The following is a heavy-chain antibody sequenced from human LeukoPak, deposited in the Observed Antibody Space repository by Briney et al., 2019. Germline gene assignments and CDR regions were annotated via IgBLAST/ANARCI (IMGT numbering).Heavy chain of an antibody. Sequence: PGGSLRLSCAASGFTFDVYAMHWIRQAPGKGLEWVSLISWDGGSTYYADSVKGRFTISRDNSKNSLYLQMNSLRAEDTALHYCAKVSCGGDCYSPWYYFDYWGQGTLVTVSS. CDR3: AKVSCGGDCYSPWYYFDY. V-gene: IGHV3-43D*04. CDR1: GFTFDVYA. D-gene: IGHD2-21*01. CDR2: ISWDGGST. J-gene: IGHJ4*02.